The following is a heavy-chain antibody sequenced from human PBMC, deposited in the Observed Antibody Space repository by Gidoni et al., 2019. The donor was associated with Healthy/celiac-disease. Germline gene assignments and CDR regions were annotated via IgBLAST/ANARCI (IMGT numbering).Heavy chain of an antibody. V-gene: IGHV1-69*01. D-gene: IGHD3-22*01. CDR1: GGTFNSYA. CDR2: IIPIFGTA. CDR3: ARDIGYYYDSSGYYY. Sequence: QVQLVQSGAEVKKPGSSVQVSCKAHGGTFNSYAISWVRQAPGQGLEWMGGIIPIFGTANYAQKFQGRVTITADESTSTAYMELSSLRSEDTAVYYCARDIGYYYDSSGYYYWGQGTLVTVSS. J-gene: IGHJ4*02.